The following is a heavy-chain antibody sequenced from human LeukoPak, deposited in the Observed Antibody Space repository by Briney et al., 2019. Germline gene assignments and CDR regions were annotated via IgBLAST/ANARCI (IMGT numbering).Heavy chain of an antibody. CDR2: IYYSGST. CDR3: ASSTTYTVVTPGAFDI. J-gene: IGHJ3*02. V-gene: IGHV4-59*12. Sequence: SETLSLTCTVSGGSISSYYWSWIRQPPGKGLEWIGYIYYSGSTNYNPSLKSRVTISVDTSENQFSLKLSSVTAADTAVYYCASSTTYTVVTPGAFDIWGQGTMVTVSS. CDR1: GGSISSYY. D-gene: IGHD4-23*01.